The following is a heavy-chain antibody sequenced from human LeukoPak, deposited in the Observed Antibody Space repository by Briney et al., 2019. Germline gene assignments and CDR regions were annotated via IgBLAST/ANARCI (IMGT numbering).Heavy chain of an antibody. V-gene: IGHV4-34*01. D-gene: IGHD5-24*01. J-gene: IGHJ6*02. CDR3: ARALGRDGYNLYYYGMDV. Sequence: SETLSLTCAVYGGSFSGYYWSWIRQPPGKRLEWIGEINHSGSTNYNPSLKSRVTISVDTSKNQFSLKLSSVTAADTAVYYCARALGRDGYNLYYYGMDVWGQGTTVTVSS. CDR2: INHSGST. CDR1: GGSFSGYY.